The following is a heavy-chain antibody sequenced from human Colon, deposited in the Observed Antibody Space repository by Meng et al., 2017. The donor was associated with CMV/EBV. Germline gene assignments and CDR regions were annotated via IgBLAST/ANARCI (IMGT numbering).Heavy chain of an antibody. CDR3: ARVDSDTSGYYGPDF. CDR2: INPNSGAT. V-gene: IGHV1-2*02. CDR1: GYSFTGYY. D-gene: IGHD3-22*01. J-gene: IGHJ3*01. Sequence: ASVKVSCKASGYSFTGYYMHWVRQAPGQGLEWMGWINPNSGATNYAQKYQGRVTMTRDTSISTAYLELSSLGSDDTAMYYCARVDSDTSGYYGPDFWGQGTMVTVSS.